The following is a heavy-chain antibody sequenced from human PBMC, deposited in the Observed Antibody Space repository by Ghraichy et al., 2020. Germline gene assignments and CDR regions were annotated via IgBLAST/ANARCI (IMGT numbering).Heavy chain of an antibody. CDR3: ARDVIVAARPGHWYFDL. Sequence: GGSLRLSCAASGFTFSSYSMNWVRQAPGKGLEWVSYISSSSSTIYYADSVKGRFTISRDNAKNSLYLQMNSLRDEDTAVYYCARDVIVAARPGHWYFDLWGRGTLVTVSS. V-gene: IGHV3-48*02. CDR2: ISSSSSTI. CDR1: GFTFSSYS. J-gene: IGHJ2*01. D-gene: IGHD6-6*01.